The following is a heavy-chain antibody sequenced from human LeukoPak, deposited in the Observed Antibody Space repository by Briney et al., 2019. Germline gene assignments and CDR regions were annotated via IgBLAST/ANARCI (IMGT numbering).Heavy chain of an antibody. Sequence: GGSLRLSCAASGFTFSYYAIHWVRQAPGKGLEWVALIWSYGSNKYYADSVKGRITISRDNSKNTVYLQMNSLRAEDTAVYYCARELFSSGSCPDGWGQGTLVTVSS. J-gene: IGHJ4*02. V-gene: IGHV3-33*01. CDR3: ARELFSSGSCPDG. CDR2: IWSYGSNK. CDR1: GFTFSYYA. D-gene: IGHD3-10*01.